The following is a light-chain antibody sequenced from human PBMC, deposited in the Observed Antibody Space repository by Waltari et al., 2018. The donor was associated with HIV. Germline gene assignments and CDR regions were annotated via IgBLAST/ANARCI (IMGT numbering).Light chain of an antibody. V-gene: IGLV2-11*01. CDR3: CSYAGGYTLV. CDR1: SSDVGGYNY. CDR2: DVT. J-gene: IGLJ3*02. Sequence: QSALTQPRSVSGSPGQSVTISCTGTSSDVGGYNYVSWYQQHPGKAPKLMIYDVTKRPSGVPGRFSGSKSGNTASLTISGFQAEEEADYFCCSYAGGYTLVFGGGTKLTVL.